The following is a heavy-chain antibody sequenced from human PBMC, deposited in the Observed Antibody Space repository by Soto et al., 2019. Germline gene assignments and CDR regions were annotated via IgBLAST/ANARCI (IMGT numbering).Heavy chain of an antibody. CDR2: IWHDGSNI. CDR3: ARDRQQVPRF. J-gene: IGHJ1*01. Sequence: PGGSLRLSCAASEFTFSSNGMHWVRKAPGKGLEGVAFIWHDGSNIYYADSVEGRFTISRDNSKNTLSLQMNSLRAEDTAVYYGARDRQQVPRFWGQGTLV. CDR1: EFTFSSNG. D-gene: IGHD6-13*01. V-gene: IGHV3-33*01.